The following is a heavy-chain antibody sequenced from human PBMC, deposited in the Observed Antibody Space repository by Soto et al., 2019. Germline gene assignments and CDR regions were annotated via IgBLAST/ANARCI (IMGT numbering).Heavy chain of an antibody. CDR3: VRGRREWLAYDAFDV. CDR1: GFNFSSHD. CDR2: IDGSGDT. V-gene: IGHV3-13*01. D-gene: IGHD6-19*01. J-gene: IGHJ3*01. Sequence: GGSLRLSCAASGFNFSSHDMHWVRQVIGKGLQWVSGIDGSGDTFYPGSVKGRFFVSRENAKNSLSLQMNNVKVGDTAVYFCVRGRREWLAYDAFDVWGRGTKVTVSS.